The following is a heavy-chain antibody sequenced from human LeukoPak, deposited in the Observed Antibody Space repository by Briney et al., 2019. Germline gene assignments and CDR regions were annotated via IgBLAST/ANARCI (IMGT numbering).Heavy chain of an antibody. V-gene: IGHV3-7*01. CDR3: ARDQDSDFDY. J-gene: IGHJ4*02. D-gene: IGHD1-26*01. Sequence: GGSLRLSCAASGFTFSSSWMGWVRQAPGKGLEWLANIKQDGSDKNYVDSVKGRFTISRDNAKNSLYLQMSSLRAEDTAVYYCARDQDSDFDYWGQGTLVTVSS. CDR2: IKQDGSDK. CDR1: GFTFSSSW.